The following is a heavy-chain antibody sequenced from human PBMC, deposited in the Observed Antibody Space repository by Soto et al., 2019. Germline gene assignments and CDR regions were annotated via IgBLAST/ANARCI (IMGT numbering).Heavy chain of an antibody. Sequence: SETLSLTCTVSGGSISSGGYYWSWIRQHPGKGLEWIGYIYYSGSTYYNPSLKSRVTISVDTSKNQFSLKLSSVTAADTAVYYCARDREVGYYYYGMDVWGQGTTVTVSS. CDR1: GGSISSGGYY. V-gene: IGHV4-31*03. CDR3: ARDREVGYYYYGMDV. J-gene: IGHJ6*02. CDR2: IYYSGST. D-gene: IGHD1-26*01.